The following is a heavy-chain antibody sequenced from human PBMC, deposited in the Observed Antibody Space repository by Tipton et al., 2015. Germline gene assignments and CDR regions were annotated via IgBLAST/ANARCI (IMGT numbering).Heavy chain of an antibody. V-gene: IGHV4-59*01. CDR1: GGSFSDYY. D-gene: IGHD4-23*01. Sequence: TLSLTCTVSGGSFSDYYWSWIRQPPGKGLEWIGFIYYSGTSIYSPSLEGRVTMSVDTSKTQFSLEMRSVTATDTAVYYCARARGRHGGLFDSWGQGTLVTVSS. CDR2: IYYSGTS. J-gene: IGHJ4*02. CDR3: ARARGRHGGLFDS.